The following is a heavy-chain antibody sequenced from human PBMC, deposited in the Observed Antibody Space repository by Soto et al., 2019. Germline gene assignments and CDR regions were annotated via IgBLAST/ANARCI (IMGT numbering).Heavy chain of an antibody. Sequence: QVQLVQSGAEVKKPGSSVKVSCKASGGTFSSYTISWVRQAPGHGLEWMGRIIPILGIANYAQKFQGRVTITADKSTSTAYMELSSLRSEDTAVYYCASSARIAVAGTGDYWGQGTLVTVSS. V-gene: IGHV1-69*02. D-gene: IGHD6-19*01. J-gene: IGHJ4*02. CDR3: ASSARIAVAGTGDY. CDR1: GGTFSSYT. CDR2: IIPILGIA.